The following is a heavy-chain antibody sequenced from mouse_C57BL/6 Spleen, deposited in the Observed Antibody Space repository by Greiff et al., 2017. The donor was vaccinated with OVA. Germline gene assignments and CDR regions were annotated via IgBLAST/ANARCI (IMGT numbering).Heavy chain of an antibody. CDR1: GYTFTDYS. CDR3: ARHEDCDEYFDV. Sequence: VQLQQSGAELVKPGASVKLSCKASGYTFTDYSIHWVKQRPGQGLEWIGRFYPGSGSIKYNEKFKDKATLTADKSSNTAYMELSRLTSEDSAVYFCARHEDCDEYFDVWGTGTTVTVSS. V-gene: IGHV1-62-2*01. J-gene: IGHJ1*03. CDR2: FYPGSGSI.